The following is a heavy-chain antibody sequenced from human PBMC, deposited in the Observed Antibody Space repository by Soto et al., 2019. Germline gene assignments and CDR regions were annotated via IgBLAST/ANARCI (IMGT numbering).Heavy chain of an antibody. D-gene: IGHD5-12*01. CDR3: ARGGGGYDRSSYYFDY. J-gene: IGHJ4*02. CDR1: GFTFSSYD. CDR2: IGTAGDT. Sequence: GGSLRLSCAASGFTFSSYDMHWVRQATGKGLEWVSAIGTAGDTYYPGSVKGRFTISRENAKNSLYLQMNSLRAGDTAVYYCARGGGGYDRSSYYFDYWGQGTLVTVSS. V-gene: IGHV3-13*01.